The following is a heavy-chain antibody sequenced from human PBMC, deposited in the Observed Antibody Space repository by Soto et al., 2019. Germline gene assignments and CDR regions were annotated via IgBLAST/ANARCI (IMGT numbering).Heavy chain of an antibody. CDR3: ARLQMYDSRAAPTPIFHP. CDR2: MYYNGNT. J-gene: IGHJ1*01. Sequence: QLQESGPGLVKPSETLSLTCTVSGGSFTSTNYFWGWIRQPPGKGLEWIGYMYYNGNTFYSPSLQSRVTMSGDTSKRQFSLDLSSVTAADTAMYYCARLQMYDSRAAPTPIFHPWGLGAMVTVSS. V-gene: IGHV4-39*01. CDR1: GGSFTSTNYF. D-gene: IGHD3-22*01.